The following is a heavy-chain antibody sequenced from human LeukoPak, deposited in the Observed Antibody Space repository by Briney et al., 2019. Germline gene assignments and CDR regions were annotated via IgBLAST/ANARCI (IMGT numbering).Heavy chain of an antibody. D-gene: IGHD3-16*01. CDR1: GYTFTSNY. CDR3: ARRAGAYTHPYDY. V-gene: IGHV1-46*01. CDR2: ISPSGGST. J-gene: IGHJ4*02. Sequence: ASVKVSCKAFGYTFTSNYMHWVRQAPGQGPEWMGVISPSGGSTTYAQKFQGRVTLTRDMSTSTDYLELSSLRSDDTAVYYCARRAGAYTHPYDYWGQGTLVTVS.